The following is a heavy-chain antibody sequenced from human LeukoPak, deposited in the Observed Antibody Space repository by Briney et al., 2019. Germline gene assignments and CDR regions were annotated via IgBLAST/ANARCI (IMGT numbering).Heavy chain of an antibody. CDR3: ARWGGYFSD. J-gene: IGHJ4*02. V-gene: IGHV1-2*02. CDR1: GYTFSGYY. D-gene: IGHD3-3*01. Sequence: ASVKVSCKASGYTFSGYYIHWVRQAPGQGLEWMGWINPTSRNTNSAPRFQGRISLTSDTSISTAYMELTNLTPDDTAIYYCARWGGYFSDWGQGTLVSVSS. CDR2: INPTSRNT.